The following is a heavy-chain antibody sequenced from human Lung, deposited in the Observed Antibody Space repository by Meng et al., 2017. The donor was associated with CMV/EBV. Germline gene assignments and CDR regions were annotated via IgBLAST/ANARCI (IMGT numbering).Heavy chain of an antibody. V-gene: IGHV1-46*01. CDR3: ARANYFEWFDP. CDR1: GYPFTTYY. D-gene: IGHD2/OR15-2a*01. CDR2: INPSSGDT. J-gene: IGHJ5*02. Sequence: SCQASGYPFTTYYLHWVRQAPGQGLEWMGIINPSSGDTSYAQRFQGRVTMTRDTSTSTVYMELSSLRSEDTAMYYCARANYFEWFDPWGQGTLVTVSS.